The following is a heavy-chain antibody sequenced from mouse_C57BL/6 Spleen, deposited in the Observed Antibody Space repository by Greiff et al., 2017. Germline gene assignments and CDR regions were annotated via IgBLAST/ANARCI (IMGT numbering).Heavy chain of an antibody. V-gene: IGHV1-54*01. CDR2: INPGSGGT. CDR3: AREHDGYSWLAY. CDR1: GYAFTNYL. J-gene: IGHJ3*01. Sequence: QVQLQQSGAELVRPGTSVKVSCKASGYAFTNYLIEWVKQRPGQGLEWIGVINPGSGGTNYNEKFKGKATLTANKSSSTAYMQLSSLTSEASAVYFCAREHDGYSWLAYWGQGTLVTVSA. D-gene: IGHD2-3*01.